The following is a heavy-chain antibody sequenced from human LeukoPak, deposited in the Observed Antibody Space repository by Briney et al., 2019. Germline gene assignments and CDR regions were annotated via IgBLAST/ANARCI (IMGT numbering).Heavy chain of an antibody. CDR2: INLKNADT. CDR3: AREGRHCGGDCYTFDY. J-gene: IGHJ4*02. CDR1: GYTFTDYY. V-gene: IGHV1-2*02. D-gene: IGHD2-21*02. Sequence: ASVKVSCKASGYTFTDYYIHWVRQAPGQGLEYLAWINLKNADTKFAQKFQGRVTLTRDTSISTVYMDLRSLRSDDTAVYYCAREGRHCGGDCYTFDYWGQGTLVAVSS.